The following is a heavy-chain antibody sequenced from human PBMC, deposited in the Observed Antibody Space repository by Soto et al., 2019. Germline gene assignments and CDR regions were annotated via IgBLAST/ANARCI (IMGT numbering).Heavy chain of an antibody. D-gene: IGHD1-26*01. V-gene: IGHV3-9*01. Sequence: EVQLVESGGGLVQPGRSLRLSCAASGFTFDDYAMHWVRQAPGKGLEWVSGISWNSGSIGYADPVKGRFTISRDNAKNPLYPQMNSRRAEDTALYYCAKGGQMLTEGGGYWGQGTLVTVSS. CDR2: ISWNSGSI. J-gene: IGHJ4*02. CDR3: AKGGQMLTEGGGY. CDR1: GFTFDDYA.